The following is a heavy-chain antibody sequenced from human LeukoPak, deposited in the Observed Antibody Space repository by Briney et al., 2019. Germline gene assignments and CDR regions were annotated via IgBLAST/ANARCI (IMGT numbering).Heavy chain of an antibody. CDR3: ARGNLEDSYCYYYMDV. CDR2: IKQDGSEK. J-gene: IGHJ6*03. D-gene: IGHD1-7*01. CDR1: GFTFSSYW. V-gene: IGHV3-7*01. Sequence: PGGSLRLSCAASGFTFSSYWMSWVRQAPGKGLEWVANIKQDGSEKYYVDSVKGRFTISRDNAKNSLHLQMNSLRAEDTAVHYCARGNLEDSYCYYYMDVWGKGTTVTVSS.